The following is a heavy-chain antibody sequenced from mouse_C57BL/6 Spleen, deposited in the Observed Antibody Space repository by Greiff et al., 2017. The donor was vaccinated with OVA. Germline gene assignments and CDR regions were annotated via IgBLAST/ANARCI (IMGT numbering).Heavy chain of an antibody. CDR1: GFNIKDYY. V-gene: IGHV14-2*01. D-gene: IGHD2-4*01. CDR3: AREQKNDYDVGYFDV. CDR2: IDPEDGET. Sequence: EVQVVESGAELVKPGASVKLSCTASGFNIKDYYMHWVKQRTEQGLEWIGRIDPEDGETKYAPKFQGKATITADTSSNTAYLQLSSLTSEDTAVYYCAREQKNDYDVGYFDVWGTGTTVTVSS. J-gene: IGHJ1*03.